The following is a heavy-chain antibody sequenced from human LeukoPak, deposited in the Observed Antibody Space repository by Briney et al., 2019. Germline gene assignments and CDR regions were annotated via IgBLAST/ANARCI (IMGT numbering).Heavy chain of an antibody. CDR2: VSGSGGST. CDR1: GFTFSSYA. J-gene: IGHJ4*02. D-gene: IGHD3-16*01. CDR3: AKGKGDTGGSFDY. Sequence: GGSLRLSCAASGFTFSSYAMSWVREAPGKGLEWVSGVSGSGGSTYYADSVKGRITISRDNSKNTLYLQMNSLRAEDTAVYYCAKGKGDTGGSFDYWGQGTLVTVSS. V-gene: IGHV3-23*01.